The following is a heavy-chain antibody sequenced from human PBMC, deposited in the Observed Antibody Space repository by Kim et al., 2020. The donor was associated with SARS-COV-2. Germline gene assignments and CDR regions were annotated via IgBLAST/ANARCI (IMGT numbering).Heavy chain of an antibody. D-gene: IGHD5-12*01. CDR1: GGSISSSSYY. V-gene: IGHV4-39*01. CDR3: ARATGSGYDLNWFDP. Sequence: SETLSLTCTVSGGSISSSSYYWGWIRQPPGKGLEWIGSIYYSGSTYYNPSLKSRVTISVDTSKNQFSLKLSSVTAADTAVYYCARATGSGYDLNWFDPWGQGTLVTVSS. CDR2: IYYSGST. J-gene: IGHJ5*02.